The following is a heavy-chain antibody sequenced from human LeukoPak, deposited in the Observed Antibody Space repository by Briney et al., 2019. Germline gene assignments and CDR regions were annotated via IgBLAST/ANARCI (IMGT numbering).Heavy chain of an antibody. J-gene: IGHJ3*02. D-gene: IGHD5-18*01. Sequence: SETLSLTCTVSGGSISSYYWSWIRQPAGKGLEWIGRIYTSGSTNYDPSLKSRVTMSVDTSKNQFSLKLSSVTAADTAVYYCARSAMVTHAFDIWGQGTMVTVSS. CDR1: GGSISSYY. V-gene: IGHV4-4*07. CDR2: IYTSGST. CDR3: ARSAMVTHAFDI.